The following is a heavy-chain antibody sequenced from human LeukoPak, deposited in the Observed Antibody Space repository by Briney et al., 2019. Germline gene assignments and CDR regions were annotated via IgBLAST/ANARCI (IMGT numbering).Heavy chain of an antibody. D-gene: IGHD1-26*01. J-gene: IGHJ3*02. CDR2: VYNSGTT. V-gene: IGHV4-59*02. CDR3: VRDWEGFNFDI. CDR1: GGSVSSYY. Sequence: ETLSLTXTVSGGSVSSYYWSWVRQPPGEGLEWIAYVYNSGTTNYNPSLKSRVTISVDRSKNQFSLKMNSVTAADTAVYYCVRDWEGFNFDIWGQGTMVTVSS.